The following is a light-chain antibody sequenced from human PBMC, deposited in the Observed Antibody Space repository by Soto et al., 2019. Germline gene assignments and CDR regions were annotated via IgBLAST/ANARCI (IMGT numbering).Light chain of an antibody. CDR3: PSYASSLSGYV. Sequence: QSVLTQPPSVSGAPGQRVTISCTGSSSNIGAGYDVHWYQQLPGTAPKLLIYGNNNRPSGVPDRFSGSKSGTSASLAITGLQAEDEADYYCPSYASSLSGYVFGTGTKVTVL. CDR1: SSNIGAGYD. V-gene: IGLV1-40*01. J-gene: IGLJ1*01. CDR2: GNN.